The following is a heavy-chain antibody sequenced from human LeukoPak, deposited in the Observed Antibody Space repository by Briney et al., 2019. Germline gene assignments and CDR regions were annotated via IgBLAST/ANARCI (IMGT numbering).Heavy chain of an antibody. Sequence: SETLSLTCAVSGGSISSGGYSWSWIRQPPGKGLEWIGYIYHSGSTYYNPSLKSRVTISVDRSKNQFSLKLSSVTAADTAVYYCARADYGVFFVDYWGQGTLVTVSS. V-gene: IGHV4-30-2*01. CDR1: GGSISSGGYS. CDR3: ARADYGVFFVDY. D-gene: IGHD4-17*01. J-gene: IGHJ4*02. CDR2: IYHSGST.